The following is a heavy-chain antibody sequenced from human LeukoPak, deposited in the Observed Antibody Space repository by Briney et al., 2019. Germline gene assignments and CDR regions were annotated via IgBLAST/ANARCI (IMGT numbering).Heavy chain of an antibody. D-gene: IGHD3-22*01. CDR2: INHSGNT. CDR1: GGSFSGYY. Sequence: PSETLSLTCAFYGGSFSGYYWSWIRQPPGKGLEWIREINHSGNTNYNPSLKSRVTISVDTSKNQFSLKLSSVTAADTAVYHCASQRYYYDSSGSRPVDYWGQGTLVTVSS. V-gene: IGHV4-34*01. J-gene: IGHJ4*02. CDR3: ASQRYYYDSSGSRPVDY.